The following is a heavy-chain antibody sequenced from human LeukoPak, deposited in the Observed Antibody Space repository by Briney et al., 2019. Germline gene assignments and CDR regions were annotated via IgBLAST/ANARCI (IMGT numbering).Heavy chain of an antibody. CDR2: ISGSGGST. D-gene: IGHD1-26*01. J-gene: IGHJ4*02. Sequence: GGSLRLSCAASGFTFSSYAMSWVRQAPGKGLEWASAISGSGGSTYYADSVKGRFTISRDNSKNTLYLQMNSLRAEDTAVYYCAKYRGGSYKAPFDYWGQGTLVTVSS. V-gene: IGHV3-23*01. CDR1: GFTFSSYA. CDR3: AKYRGGSYKAPFDY.